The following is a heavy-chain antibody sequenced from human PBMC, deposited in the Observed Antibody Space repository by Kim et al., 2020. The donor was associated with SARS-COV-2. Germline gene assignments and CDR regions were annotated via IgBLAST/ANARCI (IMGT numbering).Heavy chain of an antibody. CDR1: GFTFSSYG. J-gene: IGHJ4*02. V-gene: IGHV3-33*05. CDR2: ISYDGSNK. CDR3: ARDYYDSSGYQTPAFDY. Sequence: GGSLRLSCAASGFTFSSYGMHWVRQAPGKGLEWVAVISYDGSNKYYADSVKGRFTISRDNSKNTLYLQMNSLRAEDTAVYYCARDYYDSSGYQTPAFDYWGQGTLVTVSS. D-gene: IGHD3-22*01.